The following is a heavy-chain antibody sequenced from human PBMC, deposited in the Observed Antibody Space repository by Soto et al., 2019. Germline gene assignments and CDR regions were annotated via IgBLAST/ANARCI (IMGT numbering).Heavy chain of an antibody. J-gene: IGHJ5*02. D-gene: IGHD2-8*01. V-gene: IGHV3-53*02. CDR1: GFTVSSNY. CDR3: ARERDGHNPNWFDL. Sequence: EVQVVETGGGLIQPGGSLRLSCAVSGFTVSSNYMSWVRQPPGKGPEWVSDIYSGGSTYYADSVKGRFTISRDNSKNTLYLQMNSLRAEDTAVYYCARERDGHNPNWFDLWRQGTLVTVSS. CDR2: IYSGGST.